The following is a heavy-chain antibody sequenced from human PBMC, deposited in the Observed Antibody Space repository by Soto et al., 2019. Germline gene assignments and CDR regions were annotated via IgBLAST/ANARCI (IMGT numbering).Heavy chain of an antibody. CDR2: IYWDDDK. J-gene: IGHJ4*02. D-gene: IGHD3-3*01. Sequence: QITLNESGPTVVKPAETLTLTCTFSGFSLTTSGVGVGWIRQSPGKAPEWLALIYWDDDKRYSASLKSRLTITKNTSKNQVVLTMAIVDPADTSTYYCAHRILRTVFGVVTTTASYFDFWGQGTPVVVSS. CDR3: AHRILRTVFGVVTTTASYFDF. CDR1: GFSLTTSGVG. V-gene: IGHV2-5*02.